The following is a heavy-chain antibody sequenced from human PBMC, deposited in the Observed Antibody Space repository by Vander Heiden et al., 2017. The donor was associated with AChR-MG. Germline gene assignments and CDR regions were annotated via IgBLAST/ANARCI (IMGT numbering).Heavy chain of an antibody. V-gene: IGHV3-30-3*01. CDR3: ATRNYVSSDVFFEF. J-gene: IGHJ4*02. D-gene: IGHD3-16*01. Sequence: QVRLVESGGGVVQPGGSLRLSCAASGTPFSSHLMHWVRQAPGKGLEWVALISFDGTNKYYADSVDGRFTISRDNSRNTLFLQMDNLRSEDSAVYFCATRNYVSSDVFFEFWGRGSHVTVSS. CDR1: GTPFSSHL. CDR2: ISFDGTNK.